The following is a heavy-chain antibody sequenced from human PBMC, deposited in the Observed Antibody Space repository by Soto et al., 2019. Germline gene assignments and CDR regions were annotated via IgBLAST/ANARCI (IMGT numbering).Heavy chain of an antibody. J-gene: IGHJ4*02. CDR2: ISGGGDTT. V-gene: IGHV3-23*01. CDR3: AKGRGGSGSLTPRVDF. Sequence: EVQLLESGGGLVQPGGSLRLSCAASGFTFNNYAMTWVRQAPGKGLEWVSAISGGGDTTSYADSVKGRFTVSRDGSKNTLYLQMSGLSAEDTALYYCAKGRGGSGSLTPRVDFWGQGTLVTVSS. CDR1: GFTFNNYA. D-gene: IGHD3-10*01.